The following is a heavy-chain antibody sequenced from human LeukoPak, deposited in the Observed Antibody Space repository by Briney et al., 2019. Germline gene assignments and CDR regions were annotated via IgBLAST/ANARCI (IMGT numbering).Heavy chain of an antibody. V-gene: IGHV2-5*02. D-gene: IGHD3-10*01. J-gene: IGHJ3*01. CDR1: GFSLSTNGMG. Sequence: SGPTLVNPTQTLTLTCTFSGFSLSTNGMGVGWXXXXXXXXLEWLALIYWDDDKRYSPSPKSRLTITKDTSKNQVVLTMTNMDPVDTATYYCAHKRVIMARGIIIFDAFDVRGQGTMVTVSS. CDR3: AHKRVIMARGIIIFDAFDV. CDR2: IYWDDDK.